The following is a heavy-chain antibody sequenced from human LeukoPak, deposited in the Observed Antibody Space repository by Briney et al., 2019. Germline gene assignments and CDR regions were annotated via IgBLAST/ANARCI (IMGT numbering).Heavy chain of an antibody. Sequence: GASVKVSCKASGGTFSSYAISWVRQAPGQGLEWMGGIIPIFGTANYAQKFQGRVTITADESTSTTYMELSSLRSEDTAVYYCARDLSGSPETFDYWGQGTLVTVSS. D-gene: IGHD1-26*01. V-gene: IGHV1-69*13. J-gene: IGHJ4*02. CDR1: GGTFSSYA. CDR3: ARDLSGSPETFDY. CDR2: IIPIFGTA.